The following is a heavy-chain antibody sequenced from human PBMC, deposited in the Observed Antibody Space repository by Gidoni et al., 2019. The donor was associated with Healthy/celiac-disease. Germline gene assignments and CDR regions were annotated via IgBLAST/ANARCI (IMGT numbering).Heavy chain of an antibody. D-gene: IGHD3-10*01. J-gene: IGHJ4*02. CDR1: GYTFPGYY. CDR3: ARGSGEGSGSYYGDY. CDR2: INPNSGGT. Sequence: QVQLVQSGAEVKKPGASVKVSCKASGYTFPGYYMHWVRQAPGQGLEWMGWINPNSGGTNYAQKFQGWVTMTRDTSISTAYMELSRLRSDDTAVYYCARGSGEGSGSYYGDYWGQGTLVTVSS. V-gene: IGHV1-2*04.